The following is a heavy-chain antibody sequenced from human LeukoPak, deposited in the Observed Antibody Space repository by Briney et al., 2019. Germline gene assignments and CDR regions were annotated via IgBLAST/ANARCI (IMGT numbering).Heavy chain of an antibody. CDR1: GYTFTGYY. J-gene: IGHJ3*02. V-gene: IGHV1-2*02. CDR3: ARKTNDYGALGGDAFDI. Sequence: ASVTVSCKASGYTFTGYYMHWVRQAPGQGLEWMGWINPNSGGTNYAQKFQGRVTMTRDTSISTAYMELSRLRSDDTAVYYCARKTNDYGALGGDAFDIWGQGTMVTVSS. CDR2: INPNSGGT. D-gene: IGHD4-17*01.